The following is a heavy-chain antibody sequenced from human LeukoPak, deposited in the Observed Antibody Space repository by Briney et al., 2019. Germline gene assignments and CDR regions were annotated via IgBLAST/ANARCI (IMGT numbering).Heavy chain of an antibody. V-gene: IGHV3-7*03. CDR3: AKDSYDSSGSRYDY. Sequence: GGSLRLSCAASGSTFGNYYMGWVRQAPGKGLEWVANIKHDGNWKFYADSVKGRVTISRDNYKNTLFLQMNSLRAEDTAIYYCAKDSYDSSGSRYDYWGQGTLVTVSS. CDR2: IKHDGNWK. D-gene: IGHD3-22*01. J-gene: IGHJ4*02. CDR1: GSTFGNYY.